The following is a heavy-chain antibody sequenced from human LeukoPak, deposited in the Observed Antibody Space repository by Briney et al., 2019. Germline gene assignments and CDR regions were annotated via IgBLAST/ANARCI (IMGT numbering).Heavy chain of an antibody. CDR2: INTDGSST. V-gene: IGHV3-74*01. D-gene: IGHD1-1*01. CDR1: GFTFSNHW. Sequence: SGGSLRLSCAASGFTFSNHWMNWVRQAPGKGLVWVSRINTDGSSTTYADSVKGRFTISRDNAKNTLYLQMNSLKNEDTAVYYCTKDRVWNSFDFWGQGTLVTVSS. J-gene: IGHJ4*02. CDR3: TKDRVWNSFDF.